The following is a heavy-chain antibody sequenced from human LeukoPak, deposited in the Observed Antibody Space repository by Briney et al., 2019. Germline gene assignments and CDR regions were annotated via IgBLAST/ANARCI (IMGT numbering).Heavy chain of an antibody. D-gene: IGHD6-19*01. CDR1: GRPISPYH. J-gene: IGHJ4*02. Sequence: EILSLICNVSGRPISPYHWRWIRQPPGKGPEWFGYIYYSGTTHYKPSLKSRVTISEDTSKNQFSLKLNSVTAADTAVYYCAREAAVAGRRYFDYWGQGTLVTVSS. CDR3: AREAAVAGRRYFDY. V-gene: IGHV4-59*01. CDR2: IYYSGTT.